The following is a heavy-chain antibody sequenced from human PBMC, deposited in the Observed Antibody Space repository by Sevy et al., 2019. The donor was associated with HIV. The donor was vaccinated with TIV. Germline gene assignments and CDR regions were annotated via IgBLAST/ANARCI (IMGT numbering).Heavy chain of an antibody. CDR1: GFTFSDYY. J-gene: IGHJ4*02. CDR3: ARDRRNYAGQYFDY. V-gene: IGHV3-11*06. Sequence: GGSLRLSCAASGFTFSDYYMSWIRQAPGKGLEWVSDISSGSTYTNYADSVKGRFTISRDNAKNSLYLQMNSLTVKDTAVYYCARDRRNYAGQYFDYWGQGTLVTVSS. D-gene: IGHD3-16*01. CDR2: ISSGSTYT.